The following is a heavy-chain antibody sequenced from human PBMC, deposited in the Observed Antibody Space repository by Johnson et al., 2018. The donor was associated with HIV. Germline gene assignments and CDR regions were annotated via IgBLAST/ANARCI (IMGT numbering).Heavy chain of an antibody. D-gene: IGHD4-17*01. CDR2: IRYDGINK. CDR3: ARATVDDYGDYDEDFDI. J-gene: IGHJ3*02. CDR1: GFTLSSYA. V-gene: IGHV3-33*08. Sequence: QVQLVESGGGVVQPGRSLRLSCAASGFTLSSYAMHWVRQAPGKGLEWVAFIRYDGINKYYADSVKGRFTISRDNSKNTLYLQMNSLRAADTAVYYCARATVDDYGDYDEDFDIWGQGKKVTVSS.